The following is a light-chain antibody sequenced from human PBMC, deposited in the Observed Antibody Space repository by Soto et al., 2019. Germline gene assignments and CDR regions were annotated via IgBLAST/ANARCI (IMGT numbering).Light chain of an antibody. CDR1: QSVSGY. Sequence: DIQMTQSPSSLSASVGDRVTITCLTSQSVSGYLNWYQQEPGKAPKLLIYAASSLQSGVPSRFSGSGSGTDFSLTISSLQPEDFATYYCQQNYPSPRTFGQGTKVDIK. V-gene: IGKV1-39*01. CDR2: AAS. J-gene: IGKJ1*01. CDR3: QQNYPSPRT.